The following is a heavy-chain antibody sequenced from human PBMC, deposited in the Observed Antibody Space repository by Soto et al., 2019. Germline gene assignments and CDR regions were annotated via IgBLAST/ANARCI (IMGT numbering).Heavy chain of an antibody. V-gene: IGHV1-18*01. CDR1: GYTFTSYG. CDR3: ARDWFGIDY. CDR2: INPYNGNT. D-gene: IGHD3-16*01. J-gene: IGHJ4*02. Sequence: QVQLVQSGAEVKKPGASVKVSCKASGYTFTSYGISWVRQAPGQGLEWMGWINPYNGNTNYAQKLQGRVTMTTDTSTNTAYMERRSRRSDDTAVYYCARDWFGIDYWGQGTLVTVSS.